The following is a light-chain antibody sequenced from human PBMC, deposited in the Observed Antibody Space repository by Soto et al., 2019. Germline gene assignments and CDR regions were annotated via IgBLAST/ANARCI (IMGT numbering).Light chain of an antibody. CDR2: GAS. CDR3: QQYAGSPLT. V-gene: IGKV3-20*01. Sequence: EIVLTQSPGTLSLSPGERATLSCTASQSVRSGYVAWYQQKPGQAPRLLIYGASFRASGISDRFSGSGSGTGFTLTISRIEPEDVAVYYCQQYAGSPLTFGQGTKVDIK. CDR1: QSVRSGY. J-gene: IGKJ1*01.